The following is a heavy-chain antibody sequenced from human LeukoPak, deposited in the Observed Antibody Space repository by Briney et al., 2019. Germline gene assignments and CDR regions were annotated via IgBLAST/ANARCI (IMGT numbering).Heavy chain of an antibody. D-gene: IGHD6-19*01. Sequence: GASVKVSCKASGGTFSSHTINWVRQAPGKGLEWMGGFDPEDGETIYAQKFQGRVTMTEGTSTDTAYMELSSLRSEDTAVYYCATAGTAYSSGWYYFDYWGQGTLVTVSS. CDR2: FDPEDGET. V-gene: IGHV1-24*01. J-gene: IGHJ4*02. CDR1: GGTFSSHT. CDR3: ATAGTAYSSGWYYFDY.